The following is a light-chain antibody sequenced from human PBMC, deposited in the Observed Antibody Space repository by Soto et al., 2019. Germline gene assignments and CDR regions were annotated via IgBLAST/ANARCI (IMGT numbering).Light chain of an antibody. CDR2: EVS. CDR1: SSDVGGYNS. Sequence: QSALTQPPSASGSPGQSVTISCTGTSSDVGGYNSVSWYQQHPGKAPKLIIYEVSKRPSGVPDRFSGSKSGNTASLTVPGLQGEDEADYYCSSYAGSDIFYVLGSGTKLTVL. J-gene: IGLJ1*01. V-gene: IGLV2-8*01. CDR3: SSYAGSDIFYV.